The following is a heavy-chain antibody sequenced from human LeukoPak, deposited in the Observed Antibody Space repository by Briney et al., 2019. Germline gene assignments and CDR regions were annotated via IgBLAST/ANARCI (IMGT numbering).Heavy chain of an antibody. CDR2: IYYSGST. Sequence: PSETLSLTCNVSGVSIRSHYWSWIRQPPGKGLQRIGYIYYSGSTNYNPSLKSRVTISVDTSKNQFSLKLSSVTAADTAVYYCARDRGDYDSSGYYGYFDYWGQGALVTVSS. CDR1: GVSIRSHY. V-gene: IGHV4-59*11. CDR3: ARDRGDYDSSGYYGYFDY. J-gene: IGHJ4*02. D-gene: IGHD3-22*01.